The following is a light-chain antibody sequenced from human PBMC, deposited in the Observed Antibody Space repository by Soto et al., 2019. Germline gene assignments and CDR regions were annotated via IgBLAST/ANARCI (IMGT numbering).Light chain of an antibody. CDR1: SSDVGGYNY. CDR2: DVS. V-gene: IGLV2-14*01. J-gene: IGLJ3*02. CDR3: SSYTSSSWV. Sequence: QAVVTQPASVSGSPGQSITISCTGTSSDVGGYNYVSWYQQHPGKAPKLMIYDVSNRPSGVSNRFSGSKSGNTASLTISGLQAEDEADYYCSSYTSSSWVFGGGTKVTVL.